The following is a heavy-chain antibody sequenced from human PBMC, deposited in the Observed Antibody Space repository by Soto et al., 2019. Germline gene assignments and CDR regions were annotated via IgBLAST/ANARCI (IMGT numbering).Heavy chain of an antibody. D-gene: IGHD6-13*01. CDR2: IYPGDSDT. CDR3: AGQGGYSSSWYRHYYFDY. CDR1: GYSFTSYW. Sequence: GESLKISCKGSGYSFTSYWIGWVRQMPGKGLEWMGIIYPGDSDTRYSPSFQGQVTISGDKSISTAYLQWSSLKASDTAMYYCAGQGGYSSSWYRHYYFDYWGQGTLVTVSS. J-gene: IGHJ4*02. V-gene: IGHV5-51*01.